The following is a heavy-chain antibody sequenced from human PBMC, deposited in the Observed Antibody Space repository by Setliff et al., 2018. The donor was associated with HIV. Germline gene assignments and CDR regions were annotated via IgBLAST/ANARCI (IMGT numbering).Heavy chain of an antibody. D-gene: IGHD6-6*01. J-gene: IGHJ4*02. CDR3: ARDPSIGQLGDY. Sequence: GASVKVSCKASGYIVTSNYIHWVRQAPGQGLEWMGIINPSGGSTTYAQKFQGRVTMTRDTSTSTIYMELTRLRSEDTAVYYCARDPSIGQLGDYWGQGTLVTVSS. CDR1: GYIVTSNY. CDR2: INPSGGST. V-gene: IGHV1-46*01.